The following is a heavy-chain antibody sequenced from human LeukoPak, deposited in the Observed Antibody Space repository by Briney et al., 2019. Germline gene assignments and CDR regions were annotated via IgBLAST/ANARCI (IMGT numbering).Heavy chain of an antibody. CDR2: TIPIFGTA. CDR3: ATKLMITFGGGNDY. Sequence: SVKVSCKASGGTFSSYAISWVRQAPGQGLEWMGGTIPIFGTANYAQKFQGRVTITADESTSTAYMELSSLRSEDTAVYYCATKLMITFGGGNDYWGQGTLVTVSS. J-gene: IGHJ4*02. V-gene: IGHV1-69*13. CDR1: GGTFSSYA. D-gene: IGHD3-16*01.